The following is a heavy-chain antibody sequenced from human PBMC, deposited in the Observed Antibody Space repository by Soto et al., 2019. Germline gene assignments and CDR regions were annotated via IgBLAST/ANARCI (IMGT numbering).Heavy chain of an antibody. J-gene: IGHJ6*02. Sequence: EVQLLESGGGLIQPGGSLTVSCTASGFTFSAYGMSWVRQAPGKGLGWISVISYDGGITNYVDAVKGRFTISRDNSKNTLYLQMNSLRVEETAIYYCAKDRQLSSYNGLDVWGQGTTVIVTS. CDR1: GFTFSAYG. CDR3: AKDRQLSSYNGLDV. CDR2: ISYDGGIT. V-gene: IGHV3-23*01. D-gene: IGHD5-18*01.